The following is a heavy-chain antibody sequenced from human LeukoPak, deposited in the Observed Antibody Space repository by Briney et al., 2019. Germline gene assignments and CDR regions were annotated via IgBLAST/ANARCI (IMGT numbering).Heavy chain of an antibody. CDR3: ARDKGLRFADY. V-gene: IGHV3-7*01. CDR1: GLTFRSYW. D-gene: IGHD5-12*01. Sequence: PGGSLRLACAASGLTFRSYWMSWVRQAPGKGLEWVANITPDGREKYYADSVKGRFTISRDNSKNTVYLEMDSLRPDDSAVYYCARDKGLRFADYWGQGTLVTVSS. J-gene: IGHJ4*02. CDR2: ITPDGREK.